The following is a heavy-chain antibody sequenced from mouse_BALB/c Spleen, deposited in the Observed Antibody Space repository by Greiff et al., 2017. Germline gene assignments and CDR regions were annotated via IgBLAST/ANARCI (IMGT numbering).Heavy chain of an antibody. D-gene: IGHD1-1*01. CDR1: GYSFTGYY. CDR3: ARARNYYGSSTDWYFDG. V-gene: IGHV1S34*01. Sequence: LVKTGASVKISCKASGYSFTGYYMHWVKQSHGKSLEWIGYISCYNGATSYNQKFKGKATFTVDTSSSTAYMQFNSLTSEDSAVYYCARARNYYGSSTDWYFDGWGAGTTVTVSS. J-gene: IGHJ1*01. CDR2: ISCYNGAT.